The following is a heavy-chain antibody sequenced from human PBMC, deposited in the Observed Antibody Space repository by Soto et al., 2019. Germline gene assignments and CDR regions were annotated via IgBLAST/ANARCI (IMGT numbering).Heavy chain of an antibody. CDR2: IYYSGKT. V-gene: IGHV4-39*01. Sequence: SETLSLTCTVSGGSVSSGSYYWGWIRQPPGKGLEWIGSIYYSGKTYYNTSLKSRVTISVDTSKNQFSLKLSSVTAADTAVYYCARHVGGYYYYMDVWGKGTTVTVSS. CDR1: GGSVSSGSYY. J-gene: IGHJ6*03. D-gene: IGHD2-15*01. CDR3: ARHVGGYYYYMDV.